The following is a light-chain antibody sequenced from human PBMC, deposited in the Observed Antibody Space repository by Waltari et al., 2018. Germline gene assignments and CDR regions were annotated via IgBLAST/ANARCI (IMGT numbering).Light chain of an antibody. Sequence: QSALTQPASVSGSPGQSITISCTGTSSDVGGYNNVSWYQQHPGKAPKLMLYDVSNRPSGVSNRFSGAKSGNTASLTISGLQAEDEADYYCSSYTSSSPVVFGGGTKLTVL. V-gene: IGLV2-14*03. CDR3: SSYTSSSPVV. J-gene: IGLJ2*01. CDR1: SSDVGGYNN. CDR2: DVS.